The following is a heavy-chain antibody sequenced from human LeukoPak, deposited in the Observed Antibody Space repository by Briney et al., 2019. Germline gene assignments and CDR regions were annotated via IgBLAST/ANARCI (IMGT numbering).Heavy chain of an antibody. V-gene: IGHV3-30*04. CDR1: GFTFSSYA. CDR2: ISYDGSNK. D-gene: IGHD4-17*01. J-gene: IGHJ4*02. Sequence: GGSLRLSCAASGFTFSSYAMHWVRQAPGKGLEWVAVISYDGSNKYHADSVKGRFTISRDNSKNTLYLQMNSLRAEDTAVYYCARPYGDYPDYWGQGTLVTVSS. CDR3: ARPYGDYPDY.